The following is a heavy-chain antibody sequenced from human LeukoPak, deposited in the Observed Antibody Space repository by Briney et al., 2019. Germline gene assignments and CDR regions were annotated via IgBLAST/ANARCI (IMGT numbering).Heavy chain of an antibody. Sequence: GGSLRLSCAVSGFVFSDAWMSWVRQAPGKGLEWVSAIGTAGDTYYPGSVKGRFTISRENAKNSLYLQMNSLRAGDTAVYYCARGIGNDFYYYGMDVWGQGTTVTVSS. CDR2: IGTAGDT. D-gene: IGHD3/OR15-3a*01. CDR1: GFVFSDAW. J-gene: IGHJ6*02. V-gene: IGHV3-13*01. CDR3: ARGIGNDFYYYGMDV.